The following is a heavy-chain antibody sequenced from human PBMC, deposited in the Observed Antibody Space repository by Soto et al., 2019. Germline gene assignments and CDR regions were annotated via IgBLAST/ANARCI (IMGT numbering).Heavy chain of an antibody. J-gene: IGHJ6*02. CDR3: ARSTVTKYYYYYGMDV. D-gene: IGHD4-17*01. CDR1: GFTFSSYG. Sequence: PGGSLRLSCAASGFTFSSYGMHWVRQAPGKGLEWVAVISYDGSNKYYADSVKGRFTISRDNSKNTLYLQMNSLRAEDTAVYYCARSTVTKYYYYYGMDVWGQGTTVTVSS. V-gene: IGHV3-30*03. CDR2: ISYDGSNK.